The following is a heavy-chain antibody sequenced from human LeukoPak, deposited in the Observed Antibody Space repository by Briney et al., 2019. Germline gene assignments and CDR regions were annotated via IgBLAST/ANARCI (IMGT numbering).Heavy chain of an antibody. Sequence: PSETLSLTCSISGGSISSSGYYWGWIRQPPGKGLEWIGSIYSSGSTYYNPSLKSRVTISVDTSNNQFSLKLSSVTAADTAVYYCASYRRSSWYDWWFDPWGQGTLVTVSS. J-gene: IGHJ5*02. D-gene: IGHD6-13*01. CDR3: ASYRRSSWYDWWFDP. CDR2: IYSSGST. CDR1: GGSISSSGYY. V-gene: IGHV4-39*01.